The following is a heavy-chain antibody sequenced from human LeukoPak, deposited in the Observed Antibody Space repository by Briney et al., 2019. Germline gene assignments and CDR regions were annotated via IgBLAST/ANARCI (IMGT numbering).Heavy chain of an antibody. J-gene: IGHJ4*02. CDR1: GGTFSSYV. V-gene: IGHV1-69*13. CDR3: ARGEVSYSSSWSPKYYFDY. CDR2: IIPIFGTA. D-gene: IGHD6-13*01. Sequence: ASVKVSCKASGGTFSSYVISWVRQAPGQGLEWMGGIIPIFGTANYAQKFQGRVTITADESTSTAYMELSSLRSEDTAVYYCARGEVSYSSSWSPKYYFDYWGQGTLVTVSS.